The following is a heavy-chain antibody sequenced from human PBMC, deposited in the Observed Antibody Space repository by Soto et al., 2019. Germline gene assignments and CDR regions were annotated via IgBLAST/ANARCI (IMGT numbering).Heavy chain of an antibody. V-gene: IGHV4-39*02. J-gene: IGHJ4*02. CDR2: IYYSGST. CDR1: GGSISSSSYY. D-gene: IGHD1-1*01. CDR3: ARPSVHCAGSFDY. Sequence: QLQLQESGPGLVKPSETLSLTCTVSGGSISSSSYYWGWVRQPPGKGLEWIGSIYYSGSTYYNPYRKRRIAIPVDTSKYHCPLKLSSLPAADTAVYYCARPSVHCAGSFDYWGQGTLVTVAS.